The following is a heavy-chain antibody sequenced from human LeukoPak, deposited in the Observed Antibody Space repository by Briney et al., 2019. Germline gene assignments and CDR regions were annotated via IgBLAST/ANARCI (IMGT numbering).Heavy chain of an antibody. CDR1: GYTFTSYA. Sequence: ASVKVSCKASGYTFTSYAMHWVRQAPGQRLEWMGWINAGNGNTKYSQKFQGRVTITRDTSASTAYMELSSLRSEDTAVYYCARDGWGSSSWYGDYYYYYGMDVWGKGTTVTVSP. D-gene: IGHD6-13*01. CDR2: INAGNGNT. V-gene: IGHV1-3*01. J-gene: IGHJ6*04. CDR3: ARDGWGSSSWYGDYYYYYGMDV.